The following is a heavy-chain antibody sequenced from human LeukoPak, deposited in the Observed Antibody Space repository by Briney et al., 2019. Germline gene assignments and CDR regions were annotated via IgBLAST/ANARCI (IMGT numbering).Heavy chain of an antibody. D-gene: IGHD4-11*01. CDR3: ATRILQSLDY. CDR2: IWYDGSNK. J-gene: IGHJ4*02. V-gene: IGHV3-33*01. Sequence: GGSLRLSCAASGFTFSNYGMHWVRQAPGKGLEWVAVIWYDGSNKYYGDSVKGRFTISRDNSKNTLYLQMNSLRAEDTAVYYCATRILQSLDYWGQGTLVTVSS. CDR1: GFTFSNYG.